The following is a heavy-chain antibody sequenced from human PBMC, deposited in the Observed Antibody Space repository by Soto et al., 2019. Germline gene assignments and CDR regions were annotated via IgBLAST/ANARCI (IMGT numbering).Heavy chain of an antibody. J-gene: IGHJ6*02. Sequence: GGSLRLSCAASGFTFSSNAMGWVGKAQGKGLEWVSAISGSGVSTYYADSVNGRFTISRDNSKNTLYLQMNSLRAEDTAVYYCAKVLGSGSYRFRGMDVWGQGSTVTVSS. D-gene: IGHD3-10*01. V-gene: IGHV3-23*01. CDR1: GFTFSSNA. CDR2: ISGSGVST. CDR3: AKVLGSGSYRFRGMDV.